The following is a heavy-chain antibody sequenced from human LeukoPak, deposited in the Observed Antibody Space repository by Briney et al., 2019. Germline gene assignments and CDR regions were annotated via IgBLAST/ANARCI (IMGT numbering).Heavy chain of an antibody. CDR1: GFTFSGFA. V-gene: IGHV3-73*01. J-gene: IGHJ4*02. Sequence: GGSLRLSCAASGFTFSGFAMHWVRQASGKGLEWVGRIRSKAHSYATAYAASVKGRFTISRDDSKNTAYLQMNSLTTEDTAVYYCTRRTLDTSGGSGGYWGQGTLVTVSS. CDR2: IRSKAHSYAT. D-gene: IGHD3-10*01. CDR3: TRRTLDTSGGSGGY.